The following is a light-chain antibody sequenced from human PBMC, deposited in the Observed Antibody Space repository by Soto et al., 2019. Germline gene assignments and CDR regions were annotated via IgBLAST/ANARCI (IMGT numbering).Light chain of an antibody. V-gene: IGLV1-40*01. J-gene: IGLJ1*01. CDR2: GNS. CDR3: QSYDSSLSGFYV. CDR1: SSNIGAGYD. Sequence: QSVLTQPPSVSGAPGHRVTISCTGSSSNIGAGYDVHWYQQLPGTAPKLLIYGNSNRPSGVPDRFSGSKSGTSASLAITGLQAEDEADYYCQSYDSSLSGFYVFGTGTKLTVL.